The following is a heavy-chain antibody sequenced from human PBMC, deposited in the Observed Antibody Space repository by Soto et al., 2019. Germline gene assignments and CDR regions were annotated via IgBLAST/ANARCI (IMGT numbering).Heavy chain of an antibody. V-gene: IGHV3-7*03. D-gene: IGHD3-16*01. Sequence: GGSLRLSCVVSGFTFSSNWMSWVRQAPGKGLEWLANIKYDGSEKYYGDSVKGRFAISRDNAKNSLYLQMNSLRVDDTAVYHCERGLYSRGYWGQGTLVTVSS. CDR1: GFTFSSNW. J-gene: IGHJ4*02. CDR3: ERGLYSRGY. CDR2: IKYDGSEK.